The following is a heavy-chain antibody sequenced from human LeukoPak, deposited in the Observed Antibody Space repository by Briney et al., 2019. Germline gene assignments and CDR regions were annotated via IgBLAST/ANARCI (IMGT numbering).Heavy chain of an antibody. V-gene: IGHV3-66*01. CDR2: IYSGGST. CDR3: ARDRIAAAVSYAFDI. CDR1: GFTVSSNY. D-gene: IGHD6-13*01. Sequence: GGSLRLSCAASGFTVSSNYMSWVRQAPGKGLEWVSVIYSGGSTYYADSVKGRFTISRDNSKNTLYLQMNSLRAEDTAVYYCARDRIAAAVSYAFDIWGQGTMVTVSS. J-gene: IGHJ3*02.